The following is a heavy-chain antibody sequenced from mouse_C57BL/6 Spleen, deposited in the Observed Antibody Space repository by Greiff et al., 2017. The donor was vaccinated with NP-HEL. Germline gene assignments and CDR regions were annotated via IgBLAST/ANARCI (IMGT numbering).Heavy chain of an antibody. Sequence: EVKVEESGPGLVKPSQSLSLTCSVTGYSITSGYYWNWIRQFPGNKLEWMGYISYDGSNNYNPSLKNRISITRDTSKNQFFLKLNSVTTEDTATYYCARVPFYYYGSSYVWYFDVWGTGTTVTVSS. D-gene: IGHD1-1*01. CDR1: GYSITSGYY. V-gene: IGHV3-6*01. J-gene: IGHJ1*03. CDR2: ISYDGSN. CDR3: ARVPFYYYGSSYVWYFDV.